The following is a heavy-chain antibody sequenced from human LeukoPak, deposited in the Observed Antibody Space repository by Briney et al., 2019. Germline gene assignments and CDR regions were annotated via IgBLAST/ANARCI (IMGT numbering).Heavy chain of an antibody. CDR2: IYPDDSDT. CDR1: GFSFTSYW. V-gene: IGHV5-51*01. J-gene: IGHJ4*02. D-gene: IGHD2-15*01. CDR3: ASQPPGGNGAHFFDY. Sequence: GESLKISCKTSGFSFTSYWIGWVRQMPGKGLEWMGIIYPDDSDTRYSPSFQGQVTISADKSIRTAYLQWSSLKASDTAMYYCASQPPGGNGAHFFDYWGQGTLVTVSS.